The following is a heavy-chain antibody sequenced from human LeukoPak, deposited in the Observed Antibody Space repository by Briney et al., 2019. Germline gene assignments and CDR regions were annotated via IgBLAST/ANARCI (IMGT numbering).Heavy chain of an antibody. CDR3: ATWSDAWEFDY. V-gene: IGHV3-7*05. D-gene: IGHD1-26*01. Sequence: GGSLRLSCAASGFTFSNSWMTWVRQAPGKGLEWVAHIKEDGSATYYVDSVTGRFTISRDNTKDSLYLRMSSLRAEDTGVYYCATWSDAWEFDYWGQGTLVSVSS. CDR2: IKEDGSAT. CDR1: GFTFSNSW. J-gene: IGHJ4*02.